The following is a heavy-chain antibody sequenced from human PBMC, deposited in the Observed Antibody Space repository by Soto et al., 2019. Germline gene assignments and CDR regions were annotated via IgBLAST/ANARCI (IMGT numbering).Heavy chain of an antibody. CDR3: VRGPYNYNSRYFDY. J-gene: IGHJ4*02. CDR1: GFTFSSYE. D-gene: IGHD1-1*01. Sequence: GGSLRLSCAASGFTFSSYEMNWVRQAPGKGLEWVSYISSSGSTIYYADSVKGRFTISRDNAKNSLYLQMNSLRAADTAVYYCVRGPYNYNSRYFDYWGQGTLVTVSS. CDR2: ISSSGSTI. V-gene: IGHV3-48*03.